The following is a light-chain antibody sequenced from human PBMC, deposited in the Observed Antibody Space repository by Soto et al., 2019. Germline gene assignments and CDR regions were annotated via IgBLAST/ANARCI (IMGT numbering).Light chain of an antibody. CDR1: SSDVGGYNY. CDR2: EVS. CDR3: SPYAGSNIVE. Sequence: QSALTQPPSASGSPGQSVTISCTGTSSDVGGYNYVSWYQQHPGKAPKLMIYEVSKRPSGVPDRFSGSKSGNTASLTVSGLQAEDEADYYCSPYAGSNIVEFGGGTKLTVL. J-gene: IGLJ2*01. V-gene: IGLV2-8*01.